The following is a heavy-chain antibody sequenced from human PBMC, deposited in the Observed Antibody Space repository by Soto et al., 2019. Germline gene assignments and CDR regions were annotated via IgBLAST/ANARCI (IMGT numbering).Heavy chain of an antibody. V-gene: IGHV3-30*18. CDR2: ISYDGSNK. CDR1: GFTFSSYG. J-gene: IGHJ6*02. Sequence: GGSLRLSCAASGFTFSSYGMHWVRQAPGKGLEWVAVISYDGSNKYYADSVKGRFTISRDNSKNTLYLQMNSLRAEDTAVYYCAKLPTSPPYYYYYGMDVWGQGTTVTVSS. D-gene: IGHD4-17*01. CDR3: AKLPTSPPYYYYYGMDV.